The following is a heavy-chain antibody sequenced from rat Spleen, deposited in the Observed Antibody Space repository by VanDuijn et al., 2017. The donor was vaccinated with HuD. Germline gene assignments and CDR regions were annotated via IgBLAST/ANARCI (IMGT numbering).Heavy chain of an antibody. CDR3: TRVPVIYYDGYPHYFDY. Sequence: EVQLVESGGGLVQPGRSLKLSCVASGFTFNNYWMSWIRQAPGKGLEWVASITNTGGSIYYPDSVKGRFTISRDNAQNTLYLQMNSLRSEDTATYYCTRVPVIYYDGYPHYFDYWGQGVMVTVSS. V-gene: IGHV5-31*01. CDR2: ITNTGGSI. D-gene: IGHD1-12*03. J-gene: IGHJ2*01. CDR1: GFTFNNYW.